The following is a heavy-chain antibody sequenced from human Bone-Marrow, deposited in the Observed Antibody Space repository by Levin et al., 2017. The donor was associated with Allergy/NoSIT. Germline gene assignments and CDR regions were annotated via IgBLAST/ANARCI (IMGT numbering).Heavy chain of an antibody. J-gene: IGHJ6*02. Sequence: GGSLRLSCAASGFTFSSYAMHWVRQAPGKGLEWVAVISYDGSNKYYADSVKGRFTISRDNSKNTLYLQMNSLRAEDTAVYYCASGSGVYYYCYGMDVWGQGTTVTVSS. CDR3: ASGSGVYYYCYGMDV. D-gene: IGHD3-10*01. V-gene: IGHV3-30-3*01. CDR2: ISYDGSNK. CDR1: GFTFSSYA.